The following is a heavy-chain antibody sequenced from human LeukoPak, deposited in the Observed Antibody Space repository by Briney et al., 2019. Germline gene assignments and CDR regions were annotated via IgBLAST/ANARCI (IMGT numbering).Heavy chain of an antibody. Sequence: GGSLRLSCAASGFTFSGYYMSWIRQAPGKGLEWVSYISSSSSYTNYADSVKGRFTISRDNAKNSLYLQMNSLRAEDTAVFYCARRAKEYSSGWYPNFDDWGQGTLVTVSS. V-gene: IGHV3-11*03. CDR2: ISSSSSYT. CDR3: ARRAKEYSSGWYPNFDD. J-gene: IGHJ4*02. D-gene: IGHD6-19*01. CDR1: GFTFSGYY.